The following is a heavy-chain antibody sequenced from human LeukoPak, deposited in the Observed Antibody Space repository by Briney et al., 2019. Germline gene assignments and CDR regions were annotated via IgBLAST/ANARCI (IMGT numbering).Heavy chain of an antibody. J-gene: IGHJ6*03. CDR2: IKQDAIEK. D-gene: IGHD1/OR15-1a*01. V-gene: IGHV3-7*01. CDR1: GFTFSDFW. Sequence: PGGSLRLSCAASGFTFSDFWMSWVRQTPGKGLEWLANIKQDAIEKYYVDSVKGRFTISRNNAENSVYLQMNSLRAEDTAVYYCARVGQQSYYYYYYMDVWGKGTTVTVSS. CDR3: ARVGQQSYYYYYYMDV.